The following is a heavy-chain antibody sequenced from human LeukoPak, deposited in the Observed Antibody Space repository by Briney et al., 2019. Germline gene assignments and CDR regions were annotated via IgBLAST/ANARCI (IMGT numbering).Heavy chain of an antibody. Sequence: ASVKVSCKASGYTFTSYDINWVRQATGQVLEWMGWMNPNSGNTGYAQKFQGRVTMTRNTSISTAYMELSSLRSEDTAVYYCARDGNSRGYFDYWGQGTLVTVSS. CDR3: ARDGNSRGYFDY. CDR1: GYTFTSYD. V-gene: IGHV1-8*01. D-gene: IGHD4-23*01. CDR2: MNPNSGNT. J-gene: IGHJ4*02.